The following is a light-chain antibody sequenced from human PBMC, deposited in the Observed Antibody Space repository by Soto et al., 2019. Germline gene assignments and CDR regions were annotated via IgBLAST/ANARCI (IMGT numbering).Light chain of an antibody. Sequence: EIVMTQSPATLSVSPGERATLSCRASQSVSSTLAWYQQKPGQAPRLLIYGASTRATVIPARFSGSGSGTEFTLTISSLQSEDFAVYYCQQYDNSPITFGQGTRLEIK. V-gene: IGKV3-15*01. CDR2: GAS. CDR1: QSVSST. J-gene: IGKJ5*01. CDR3: QQYDNSPIT.